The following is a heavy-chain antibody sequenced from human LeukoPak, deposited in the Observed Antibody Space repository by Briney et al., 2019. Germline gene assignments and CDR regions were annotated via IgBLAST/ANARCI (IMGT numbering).Heavy chain of an antibody. D-gene: IGHD1-26*01. J-gene: IGHJ4*02. Sequence: GGSLRLSCAASGFTFSSYSMNWVRQAPGKGLEWVSYISSSSSTIYYADSVRGRFTISRDDAKNSLFLQMNSLRAEDTALYYCARGSGSSAWLIDYWGQGALVTVSS. V-gene: IGHV3-48*04. CDR2: ISSSSSTI. CDR3: ARGSGSSAWLIDY. CDR1: GFTFSSYS.